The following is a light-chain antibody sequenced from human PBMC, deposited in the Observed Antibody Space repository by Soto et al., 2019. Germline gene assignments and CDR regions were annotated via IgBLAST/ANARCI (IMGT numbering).Light chain of an antibody. CDR2: AAS. CDR1: KDISNY. V-gene: IGKV1-9*01. CDR3: QQINFYPYA. J-gene: IGKJ2*01. Sequence: DVQLTQSPSFLSASVRDRVTITCRASKDISNYLAWYQQKPGKVPKLLIHAASTLQTGVPARFSGSGYGTVFTTTIRSLPPDDFATYFCQQINFYPYAFGQGTHLDIK.